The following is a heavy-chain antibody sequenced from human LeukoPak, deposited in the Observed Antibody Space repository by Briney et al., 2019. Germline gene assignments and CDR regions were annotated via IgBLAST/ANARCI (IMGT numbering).Heavy chain of an antibody. CDR2: IVVGSGNT. CDR3: AASGSYYHRLLDY. D-gene: IGHD1-26*01. J-gene: IGHJ4*02. Sequence: ASVKVSCKASGFTFTSSAMQWVRQARGQRLEWIGWIVVGSGNTNYAQTFQERVTITRDMSTSNAYMELSSLRSEDTAVYYCAASGSYYHRLLDYWGQGTLVTVSS. CDR1: GFTFTSSA. V-gene: IGHV1-58*02.